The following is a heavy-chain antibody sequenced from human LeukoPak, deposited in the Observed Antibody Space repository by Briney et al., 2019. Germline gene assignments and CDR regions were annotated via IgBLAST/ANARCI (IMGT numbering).Heavy chain of an antibody. CDR3: ARDLTIITVPRDAFDI. CDR2: IYPGDSDT. D-gene: IGHD3-9*01. V-gene: IGHV5-51*01. CDR1: AYSFTTYW. J-gene: IGHJ3*02. Sequence: GESLQIPCKASAYSFTTYWIGWVRQMPGQGLEWMGIIYPGDSDTRYSPSFQGQVTISADKSTSTTYLQWSSLKASDTAIYYCARDLTIITVPRDAFDIWGQGTMVIVSS.